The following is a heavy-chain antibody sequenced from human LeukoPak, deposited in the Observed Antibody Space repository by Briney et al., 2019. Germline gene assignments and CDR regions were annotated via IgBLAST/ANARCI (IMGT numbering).Heavy chain of an antibody. CDR2: ISGNSGST. V-gene: IGHV3-23*01. D-gene: IGHD1-26*01. CDR1: GFTFSRYA. CDR3: AKVSAWAMVGATYFDY. J-gene: IGHJ4*02. Sequence: GGSLRLSCAASGFTFSRYAMSWVRQAPGKGLEWVSSISGNSGSTYYADSVKDRFTISRDNSKNTVYLQMNSLRAEDTAVYYCAKVSAWAMVGATYFDYWGQGTLVTVSS.